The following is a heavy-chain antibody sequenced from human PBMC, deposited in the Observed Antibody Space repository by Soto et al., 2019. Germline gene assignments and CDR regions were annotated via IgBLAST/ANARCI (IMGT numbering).Heavy chain of an antibody. CDR2: INRDGSER. CDR3: VWGGNFGVY. V-gene: IGHV3-7*04. Sequence: EVQLVESGGGLVQPGGSLRLPCAASGFTFSTYWVTWVRQPPGKGLEWVASINRDGSERYYVECVRGRFTNSRDNAKNTRYLHMNSLGAEDTAVYYCVWGGNFGVYWGQGTMGTVSP. J-gene: IGHJ4*02. D-gene: IGHD4-17*01. CDR1: GFTFSTYW.